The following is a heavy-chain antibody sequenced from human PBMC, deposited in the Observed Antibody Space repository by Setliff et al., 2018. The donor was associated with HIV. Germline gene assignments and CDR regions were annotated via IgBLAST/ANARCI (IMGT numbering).Heavy chain of an antibody. Sequence: TLSLTCTVSGDSINSGNYYWSWIRQHPGKGLEWIGYIYYSGSTYCSPSLKSRVTLSEDTSKNQFSLKMRSVTAADTAVYYCATSPAGEILGSRPFYFDYWGQGTLVTVSS. V-gene: IGHV4-31*03. J-gene: IGHJ4*02. CDR1: GDSINSGNYY. CDR3: ATSPAGEILGSRPFYFDY. D-gene: IGHD3-10*01. CDR2: IYYSGST.